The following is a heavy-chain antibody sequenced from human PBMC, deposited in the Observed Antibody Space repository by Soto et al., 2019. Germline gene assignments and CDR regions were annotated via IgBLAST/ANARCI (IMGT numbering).Heavy chain of an antibody. CDR1: GDSISSGDYY. D-gene: IGHD4-4*01. CDR3: ARGDYIFNYFDY. Sequence: QVQLQESGPGLVKPSQTQSLTCTVSGDSISSGDYYWSWIRQHPGKGLEWMGYIYSTGSAYYNPSLRSRVSISIETSRTQISLNLNSVTAADTPVYYCARGDYIFNYFDYWGQGTLVTVSS. J-gene: IGHJ4*02. V-gene: IGHV4-31*03. CDR2: IYSTGSA.